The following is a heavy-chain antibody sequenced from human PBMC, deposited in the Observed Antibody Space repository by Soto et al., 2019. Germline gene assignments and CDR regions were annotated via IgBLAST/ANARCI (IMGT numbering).Heavy chain of an antibody. Sequence: PSETLSLTCAVHGGSFSGYYWSWIRQPPGKGLEWIGEINHSGSTNYNPSLKSRVTISVDTSKNQFSLKLSSVTAADTAVYYCARAHRGGDYVYYYYYGMDVWGQGTTVTVSS. D-gene: IGHD4-17*01. V-gene: IGHV4-34*01. CDR3: ARAHRGGDYVYYYYYGMDV. J-gene: IGHJ6*02. CDR2: INHSGST. CDR1: GGSFSGYY.